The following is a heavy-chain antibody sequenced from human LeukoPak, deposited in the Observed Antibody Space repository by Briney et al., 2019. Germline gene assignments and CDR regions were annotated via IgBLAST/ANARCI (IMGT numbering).Heavy chain of an antibody. CDR2: INPSGGST. J-gene: IGHJ5*02. CDR3: ARDYYDSSGYYFGFDP. Sequence: ASVKVSCKASGYTFTGYYMHWVRQAPGQGLEWMGIINPSGGSTSYAQKFQGRVTMTRDTSTSTVYMELSSLRSEDTAVYYCARDYYDSSGYYFGFDPWGQGTLVTVSS. D-gene: IGHD3-22*01. CDR1: GYTFTGYY. V-gene: IGHV1-46*01.